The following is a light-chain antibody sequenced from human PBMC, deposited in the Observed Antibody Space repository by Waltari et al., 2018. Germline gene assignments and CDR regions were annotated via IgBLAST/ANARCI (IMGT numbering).Light chain of an antibody. Sequence: EIVLTQSPAVLSFSPGERATLSCRASQIVGTYLAWYQQRPGQSPRLLIYDASYRATGIPARFSGSGSDTDFTLTISSLQPEDFAVYYCQQRRNWPLTFGGGTRVQI. CDR2: DAS. CDR1: QIVGTY. V-gene: IGKV3-11*01. J-gene: IGKJ4*01. CDR3: QQRRNWPLT.